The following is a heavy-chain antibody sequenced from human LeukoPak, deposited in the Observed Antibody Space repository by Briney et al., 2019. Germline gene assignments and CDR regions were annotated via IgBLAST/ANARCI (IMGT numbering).Heavy chain of an antibody. CDR3: VSFYETY. D-gene: IGHD2/OR15-2a*01. CDR1: GSYW. Sequence: PGGSLRLSCAASGSYWIHWVRQAPGKGLVWVSHINSDGSWTSYADPVRGRFTISKDNAKNTVYLQMNNLRAEDTAVYYCVSFYETYWGRGTLVTVSS. CDR2: INSDGSWT. V-gene: IGHV3-74*01. J-gene: IGHJ4*02.